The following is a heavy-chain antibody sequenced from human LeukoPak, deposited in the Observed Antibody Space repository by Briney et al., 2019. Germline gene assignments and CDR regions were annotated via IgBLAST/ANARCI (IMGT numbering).Heavy chain of an antibody. J-gene: IGHJ4*02. CDR3: ARSSLVGGVDY. CDR2: IYYSGST. D-gene: IGHD1-26*01. CDR1: GGSISTYY. V-gene: IGHV4-39*01. Sequence: SETLSLTCTVSGGSISTYYWGWIRQPPGKGLEWIGSIYYSGSTYYNPSLKSRVTISVDTSKNQFSLKLSSVTAADTAVYYCARSSLVGGVDYWGQGTLVTVSS.